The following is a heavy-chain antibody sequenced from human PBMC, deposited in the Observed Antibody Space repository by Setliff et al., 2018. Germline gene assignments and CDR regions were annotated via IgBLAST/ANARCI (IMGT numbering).Heavy chain of an antibody. CDR2: INHSGST. D-gene: IGHD2-15*01. J-gene: IGHJ4*02. V-gene: IGHV4-34*01. CDR3: ARENGYCSGGACYFMFDY. CDR1: GGSFSDYY. Sequence: PSETLSLTCAASGGSFSDYYWTWIRQPPGKGLEWIGEINHSGSTNCKPSLKSRVTIAVDTSKNQFSLRLNSMTAADTAVYYCARENGYCSGGACYFMFDYWGQGTLVTVSS.